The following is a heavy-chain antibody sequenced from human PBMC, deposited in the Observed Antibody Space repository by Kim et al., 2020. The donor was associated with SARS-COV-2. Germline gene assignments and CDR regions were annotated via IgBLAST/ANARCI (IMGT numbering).Heavy chain of an antibody. CDR2: IYYSGST. D-gene: IGHD6-19*01. Sequence: SETLSLTCTVSGGSISSSSYYWGWIRQPPGKGLEWIGSIYYSGSTYYNPSLKSRVTISVDTSKNQFSLKLSSVTAADTAVYYCARGIAVAGEGGWFDPWGQGTLVTVSS. CDR1: GGSISSSSYY. J-gene: IGHJ5*02. V-gene: IGHV4-39*01. CDR3: ARGIAVAGEGGWFDP.